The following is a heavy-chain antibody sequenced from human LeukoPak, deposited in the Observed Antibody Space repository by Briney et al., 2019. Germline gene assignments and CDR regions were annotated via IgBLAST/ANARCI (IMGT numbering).Heavy chain of an antibody. CDR1: GGSISSSNW. V-gene: IGHV4-4*02. Sequence: SETPSLTCAVSGGSISSSNWWSWVRLPPGKGLEWIGEIYHSGSTNYNPSLKSRVTISVDKSKNQFSLKLSSVTAAGTAVYYCARVKYSTVYGMDVWGQGTTVTVSS. CDR2: IYHSGST. D-gene: IGHD6-6*01. J-gene: IGHJ6*02. CDR3: ARVKYSTVYGMDV.